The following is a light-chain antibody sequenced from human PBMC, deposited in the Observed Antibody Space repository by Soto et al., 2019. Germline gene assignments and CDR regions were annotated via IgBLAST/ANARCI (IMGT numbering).Light chain of an antibody. CDR1: QSVSSY. CDR3: QQRSNWPPFT. CDR2: DAS. J-gene: IGKJ3*01. V-gene: IGKV3-11*01. Sequence: EIVLTQSPATLSLSPGERATLSCRASQSVSSYLAWYQQKPGQAPRLLIYDASNRATGIPARFSGSGSGTDVTLTISSLEPEDFAVYYCQQRSNWPPFTFGPGTKVVI.